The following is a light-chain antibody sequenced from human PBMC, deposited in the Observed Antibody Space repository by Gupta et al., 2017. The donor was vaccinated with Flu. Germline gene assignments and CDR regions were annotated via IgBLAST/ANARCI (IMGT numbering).Light chain of an antibody. CDR1: SLRSYY. Sequence: SSELTQYPAVSVALGQTVRSTCQGDSLRSYYASWYQQTPGQAPVLVIYGENKRPSGIPDRFSGSRSGNTASLTITGAQAEDEGDYYCNSRDSSGNHLWVFGGGTKLTVL. CDR2: GEN. CDR3: NSRDSSGNHLWV. J-gene: IGLJ3*02. V-gene: IGLV3-19*01.